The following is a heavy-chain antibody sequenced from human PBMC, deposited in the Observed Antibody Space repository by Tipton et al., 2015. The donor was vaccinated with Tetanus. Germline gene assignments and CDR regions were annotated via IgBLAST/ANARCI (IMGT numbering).Heavy chain of an antibody. CDR2: INHSGST. V-gene: IGHV4-34*01. J-gene: IGHJ4*02. CDR3: ARGRRASSLNSYGSGSYYTL. D-gene: IGHD3-10*01. Sequence: GLVKPSETLSLTCAVYGGSFSGYYWSWIRQPPGKGLEWIGEINHSGSTNYNPSLKSRVPISVDTSKNQFSLKLSSVTAADTAVYYCARGRRASSLNSYGSGSYYTLWGQGTLVTVSS. CDR1: GGSFSGYY.